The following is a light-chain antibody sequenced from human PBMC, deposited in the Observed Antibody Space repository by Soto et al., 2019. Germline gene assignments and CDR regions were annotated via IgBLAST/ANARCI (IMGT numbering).Light chain of an antibody. CDR2: EVS. V-gene: IGLV2-14*01. CDR3: RSYTSSSTHV. Sequence: HCVLTQPASVAGSPGQWITLSCTGTSSYVGVYNYVSWYQQHPGKAPKLMIYEVSNRPSGVSNRFSGSKSGNTASLTISGLQAEDEADYYRRSYTSSSTHVFGTGTKVTVL. J-gene: IGLJ1*01. CDR1: SSYVGVYNY.